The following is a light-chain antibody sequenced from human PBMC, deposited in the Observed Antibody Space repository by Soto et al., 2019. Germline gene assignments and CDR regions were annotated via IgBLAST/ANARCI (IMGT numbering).Light chain of an antibody. CDR3: QQYNSYST. CDR2: DAS. CDR1: QSISSW. Sequence: DIQMTQSPSTLSASVGDRVTITCRASQSISSWLAWYQQKPGKAPKLLIYDASSLESGVPSRFSGSRSGTEFTLTISSLHPDDFVTYYCQQYNSYSTFGPGTKVDIK. V-gene: IGKV1-5*01. J-gene: IGKJ3*01.